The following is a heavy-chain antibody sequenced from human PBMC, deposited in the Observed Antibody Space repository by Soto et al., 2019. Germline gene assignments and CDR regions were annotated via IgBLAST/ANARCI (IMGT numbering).Heavy chain of an antibody. V-gene: IGHV1-58*02. J-gene: IGHJ4*02. CDR3: ASQVRDSGYDYSFDY. CDR1: GFTFINSA. CDR2: IVVGSGHI. Sequence: SVKVSCKASGFTFINSAIQWVRQARGQRLEWMGWIVVGSGHINYAQKFQGRLSITRDTSTSTAYMELRSLTLDDTALYFCASQVRDSGYDYSFDYWGQGTLVTVSS. D-gene: IGHD5-12*01.